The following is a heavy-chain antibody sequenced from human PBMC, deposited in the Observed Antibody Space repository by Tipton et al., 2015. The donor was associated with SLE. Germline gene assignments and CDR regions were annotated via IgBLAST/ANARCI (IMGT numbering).Heavy chain of an antibody. Sequence: TLSLTCTVSGGSISSAGSYYWTWIRLPAGKGLEWIGHIYTSWSTKYNPSLQSRVSISVDTSKNQISLKVNSVPAADTALYYCARAVAGNSEYFDYWGHGTLVTVSS. CDR1: GGSISSAGSYY. V-gene: IGHV4-61*09. J-gene: IGHJ4*01. D-gene: IGHD6-19*01. CDR3: ARAVAGNSEYFDY. CDR2: IYTSWST.